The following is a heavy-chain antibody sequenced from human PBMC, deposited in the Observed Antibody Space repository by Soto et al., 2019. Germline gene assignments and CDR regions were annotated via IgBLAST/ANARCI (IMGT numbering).Heavy chain of an antibody. CDR3: VREIRGAVAGFDY. CDR2: ISYDGSNK. D-gene: IGHD6-19*01. Sequence: GSLRLSCAASGFTFSSYAMHWVRQAPGKGLEWVAVISYDGSNKYYADSVKGRFTISRDNSKNTLYLQMNSLRAEDTAVYYCVREIRGAVAGFDYWGQGTLVTVSS. J-gene: IGHJ4*02. V-gene: IGHV3-30-3*01. CDR1: GFTFSSYA.